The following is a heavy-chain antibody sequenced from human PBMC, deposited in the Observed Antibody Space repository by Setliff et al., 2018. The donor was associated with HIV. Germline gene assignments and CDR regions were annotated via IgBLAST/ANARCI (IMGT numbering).Heavy chain of an antibody. CDR3: ARASTALTYYGMDV. CDR1: GGTVSRLT. Sequence: GASVKVSCKASGGTVSRLTFGWVRQVPGQGLEWMGWISVYNGNTNYAQKLQGRVTMTTDTSTDTAYMELRSLRSDDTAVYYCARASTALTYYGMDVWGQGTTVTVSS. CDR2: ISVYNGNT. V-gene: IGHV1-18*01. J-gene: IGHJ6*02.